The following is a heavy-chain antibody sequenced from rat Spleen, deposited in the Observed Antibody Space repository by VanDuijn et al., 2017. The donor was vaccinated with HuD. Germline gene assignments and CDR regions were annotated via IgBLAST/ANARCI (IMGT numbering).Heavy chain of an antibody. CDR1: GFTFNNYW. D-gene: IGHD5-1*01. Sequence: EVQLVESGGGQVQPGRSLKLSCVASGFTFNNYWMTWIRKAPGKGLEWVATISHDGDNTYYRDSLKGLFPISRDNAKSTLYLQMDSLRSEDTATYYCARHSNWGFDYWGQGVMVTVSS. J-gene: IGHJ2*01. V-gene: IGHV5-31*01. CDR3: ARHSNWGFDY. CDR2: ISHDGDNT.